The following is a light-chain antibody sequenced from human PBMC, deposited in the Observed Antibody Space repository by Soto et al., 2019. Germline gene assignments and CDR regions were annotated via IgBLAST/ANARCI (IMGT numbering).Light chain of an antibody. V-gene: IGKV3-20*01. CDR3: QQYDDARTLP. J-gene: IGKJ4*01. Sequence: DIVWTQSPSTLSLSHWDRATLSCRASQSVSRSYLGWYQQKPGQAPRLLMYGASIRAAGVPDRFSGSGSGTEFTLTISRLEPEDFAVYYCQQYDDARTLPFGGGTKVEIK. CDR2: GAS. CDR1: QSVSRSY.